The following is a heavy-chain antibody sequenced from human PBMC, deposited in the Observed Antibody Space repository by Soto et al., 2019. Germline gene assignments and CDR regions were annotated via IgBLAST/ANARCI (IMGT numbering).Heavy chain of an antibody. V-gene: IGHV3-48*03. Sequence: HPGGSLRLSCAAYGFTFSRYEMNWVRQAPGKGLEWISYISGSGSTIYYADSLKGRFTISRDNAKNSLYLQMDNLRVDDTAVYYCARDSASNWFQIDSWGQGTLVTVSS. CDR2: ISGSGSTI. J-gene: IGHJ4*02. D-gene: IGHD6-13*01. CDR3: ARDSASNWFQIDS. CDR1: GFTFSRYE.